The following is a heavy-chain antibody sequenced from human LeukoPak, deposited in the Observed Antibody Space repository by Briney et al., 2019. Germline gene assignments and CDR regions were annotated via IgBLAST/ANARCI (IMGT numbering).Heavy chain of an antibody. D-gene: IGHD5-18*01. Sequence: ASVKVSCKASGGTFSSYAISWVRQAPGQGLEWMGGIIPIFGTANYAQKFQGRVTITADESTSTAYMELSSLRSEDTAVYYCASGYSYGFDAFDIWGQGTMVTVSS. CDR1: GGTFSSYA. J-gene: IGHJ3*02. V-gene: IGHV1-69*13. CDR3: ASGYSYGFDAFDI. CDR2: IIPIFGTA.